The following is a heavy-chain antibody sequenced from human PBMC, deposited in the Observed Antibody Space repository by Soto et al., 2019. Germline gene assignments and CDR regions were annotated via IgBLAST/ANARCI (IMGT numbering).Heavy chain of an antibody. CDR3: ARGGDYYGMDV. D-gene: IGHD3-16*01. CDR2: IWYDGSNK. CDR1: GFTFSSYG. J-gene: IGHJ6*02. V-gene: IGHV3-33*01. Sequence: GGSLRLSCAASGFTFSSYGMHWVRQAPGKGLEWVAVIWYDGSNKYYADSVKGRFTISRDNSKNTLYLQMNSLRAEDTAVYYCARGGDYYGMDVWGQGTTVTISS.